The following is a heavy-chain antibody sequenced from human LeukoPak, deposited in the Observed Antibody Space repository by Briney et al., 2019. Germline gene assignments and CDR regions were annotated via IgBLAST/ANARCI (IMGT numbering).Heavy chain of an antibody. CDR2: IDNDGSDT. Sequence: GGSLRLSCAASGFTFSSYLIHWVRKAPGKGLAWVSRIDNDGSDTIFADSVKGRFTLSRDNAKNTVYLQMNSLRAEDTAVYYCARGGFHHGFDIWGQGTMVTVS. J-gene: IGHJ3*02. D-gene: IGHD1-14*01. V-gene: IGHV3-74*01. CDR1: GFTFSSYL. CDR3: ARGGFHHGFDI.